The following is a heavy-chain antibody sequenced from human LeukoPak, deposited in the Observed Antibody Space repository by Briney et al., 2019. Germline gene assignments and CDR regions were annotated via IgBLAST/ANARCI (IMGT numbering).Heavy chain of an antibody. CDR3: ARVAVAEGCFDY. CDR1: GGSINSATYY. J-gene: IGHJ4*02. CDR2: IYTSGST. V-gene: IGHV4-61*02. Sequence: SETLSLTCTVSGGSINSATYYWTWIRQPAGKGLEWIGRIYTSGSTNYNPSLKSRVTISVDTSKNQFSLKLSSVTAADTAVYYCARVAVAEGCFDYWGQGTLVTVSS. D-gene: IGHD6-19*01.